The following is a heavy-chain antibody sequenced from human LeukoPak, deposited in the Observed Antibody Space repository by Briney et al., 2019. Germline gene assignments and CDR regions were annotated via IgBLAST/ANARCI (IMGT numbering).Heavy chain of an antibody. Sequence: GGSLRLSCAASGFTFSSYAMSWVRQAPGKGLEWVSAISGSGGSTYYAASVKGRFTISRENSKNTLYLQMNSLRAEDTAVYYCAKDIGSGSTLDYWGQGTLVTVSS. CDR2: ISGSGGST. V-gene: IGHV3-23*01. CDR3: AKDIGSGSTLDY. J-gene: IGHJ4*02. CDR1: GFTFSSYA. D-gene: IGHD1-26*01.